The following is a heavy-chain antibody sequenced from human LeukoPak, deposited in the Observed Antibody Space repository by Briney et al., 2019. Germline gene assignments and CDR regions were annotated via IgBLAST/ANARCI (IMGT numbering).Heavy chain of an antibody. CDR2: IYYSGST. CDR1: GGSISSYY. D-gene: IGHD3-9*01. CDR3: ARGKGLRYFDWLFPFDY. J-gene: IGHJ4*02. V-gene: IGHV4-59*12. Sequence: KPSETLSLTCPVSGGSISSYYWSWIRQPPGKGLEWIGYIYYSGSTNYNPSLKSRVTISVDTSKNQFSLKLSSVTAADTAVYYCARGKGLRYFDWLFPFDYWGQGTLVTVSS.